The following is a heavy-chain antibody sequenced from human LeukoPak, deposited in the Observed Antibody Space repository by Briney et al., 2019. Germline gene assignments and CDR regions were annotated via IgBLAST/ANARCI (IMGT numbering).Heavy chain of an antibody. CDR1: GFTVSSNY. Sequence: PGGSLRLSCAGSGFTVSSNYMSWVRQAPGKGLEWVSVIYSGDSTYYADSVKGRFIISRDNSKNTVYLQMNSLRAEDTAVCYCARDRAVADGRLYYWGQGTLVTVSS. V-gene: IGHV3-66*01. J-gene: IGHJ4*02. CDR3: ARDRAVADGRLYY. D-gene: IGHD6-19*01. CDR2: IYSGDST.